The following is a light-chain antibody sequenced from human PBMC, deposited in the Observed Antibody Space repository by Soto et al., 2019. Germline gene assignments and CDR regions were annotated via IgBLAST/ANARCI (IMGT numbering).Light chain of an antibody. CDR2: NNI. CDR1: SSNIGSHT. Sequence: QSVLTQPPSASGTPGQRVTISCSGSSSNIGSHTVNWYQQLPGTAPKLLIYNNIQRPSGVPDRFSGSKSGTSASLAISELQSEDEAEYYCAAWDDSLSGPQVVFGGGTKLTVL. CDR3: AAWDDSLSGPQVV. J-gene: IGLJ2*01. V-gene: IGLV1-44*01.